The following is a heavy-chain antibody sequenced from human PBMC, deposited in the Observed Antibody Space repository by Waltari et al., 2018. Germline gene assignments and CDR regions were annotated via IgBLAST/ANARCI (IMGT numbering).Heavy chain of an antibody. D-gene: IGHD2-2*01. J-gene: IGHJ6*02. CDR1: GGSFSGYY. CDR2: INHSGST. CDR3: ARAAPRDCSSTSCYYYYGMDV. V-gene: IGHV4-34*01. Sequence: QVQLQQWGAGLLKPSETLSLTCAVYGGSFSGYYWSWIRQPPGKGLEWIGEINHSGSTNYNPSLKSRVTISVDTSKNQFSLKLSSVTAADTAVYYCARAAPRDCSSTSCYYYYGMDVWGQGTTVTVSS.